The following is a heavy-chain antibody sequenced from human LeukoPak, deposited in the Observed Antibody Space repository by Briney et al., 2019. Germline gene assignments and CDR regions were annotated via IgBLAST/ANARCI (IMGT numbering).Heavy chain of an antibody. Sequence: GGSLRLSCAASGFTFSDAWMSWVRQAPGKGLEWVGRTKAKTDGGTTDYGAPVKGRFTISRDDSKNTLYLQMNSLKTEDTAMYYCTTHQGGGSYKFPWGQGTLVTVSS. CDR3: TTHQGGGSYKFP. V-gene: IGHV3-15*01. D-gene: IGHD1-26*01. CDR2: TKAKTDGGTT. CDR1: GFTFSDAW. J-gene: IGHJ5*02.